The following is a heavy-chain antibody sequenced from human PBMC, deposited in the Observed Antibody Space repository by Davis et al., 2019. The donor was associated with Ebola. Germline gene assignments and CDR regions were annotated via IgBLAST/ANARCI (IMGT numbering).Heavy chain of an antibody. V-gene: IGHV4-34*01. CDR2: INHSGNT. D-gene: IGHD2-21*02. CDR3: ARGQLTSNIVVVTASHFDS. Sequence: SETLSLTCAVYGGSFSGYYWSWIRQPPGTGLEWIGEINHSGNTNFSPSLKSRVTISVDTSKNQFSLKLSSVTAADTAVYYCARGQLTSNIVVVTASHFDSWGQGTLVTVSS. J-gene: IGHJ4*02. CDR1: GGSFSGYY.